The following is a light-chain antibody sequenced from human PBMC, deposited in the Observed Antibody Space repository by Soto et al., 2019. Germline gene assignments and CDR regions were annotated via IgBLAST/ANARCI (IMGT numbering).Light chain of an antibody. CDR2: DVS. Sequence: LTQPASVSGSPGQSITISCTGTSSDVGGYNFVSWYQQHPGKAPKLMIYDVSDRPSGVSNRFSGSKSGNTASLTISGLQAEDEADYYCSSYPSSFYVFGTGTKVTVL. CDR1: SSDVGGYNF. CDR3: SSYPSSFYV. J-gene: IGLJ1*01. V-gene: IGLV2-14*01.